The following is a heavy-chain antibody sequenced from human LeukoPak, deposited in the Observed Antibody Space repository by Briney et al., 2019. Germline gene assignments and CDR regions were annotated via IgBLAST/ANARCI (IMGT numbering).Heavy chain of an antibody. CDR3: ARVGEWEYYYYMDV. CDR2: IYYSGST. J-gene: IGHJ6*03. V-gene: IGHV4-59*12. Sequence: SETLSLTCTVSGGSISSYYWSWIRQPPGKGLEWIGYIYYSGSTNYNPSLKSRVTISVDTSKNQFSLKLSSVTAADTAVYYCARVGEWEYYYYMDVWGKGTTVTVSS. D-gene: IGHD1-26*01. CDR1: GGSISSYY.